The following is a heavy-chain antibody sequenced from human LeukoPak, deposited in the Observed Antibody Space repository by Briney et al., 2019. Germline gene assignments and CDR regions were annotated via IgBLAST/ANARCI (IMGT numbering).Heavy chain of an antibody. CDR1: GYAFTSYD. Sequence: ASVKVSCKASGYAFTSYDINWVRQATGQGLEWMGWMNPNSGNTGYAQKFQGRVTMTRNTSISTAYMELSSLRSEDTAVYYCARAPTYAFLSIAYYYYYMDVWGKGTTVTISS. CDR3: ARAPTYAFLSIAYYYYYMDV. CDR2: MNPNSGNT. J-gene: IGHJ6*03. V-gene: IGHV1-8*01. D-gene: IGHD2-21*01.